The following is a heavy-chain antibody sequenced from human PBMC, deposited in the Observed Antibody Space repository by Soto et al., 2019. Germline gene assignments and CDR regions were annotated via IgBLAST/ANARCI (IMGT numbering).Heavy chain of an antibody. J-gene: IGHJ4*02. CDR3: ARGPTDYYDTSGDYSLDY. V-gene: IGHV1-18*01. Sequence: VQLVQSGAEVKEPGASVKVSCKASGYTFITYGMRWGRQDPGQGLDWMGWISTYNGDTKYADRLQGRVTMTTDTTTGTAYMELRSLRSDDTAVYYCARGPTDYYDTSGDYSLDYWGQGTLVTVSS. CDR2: ISTYNGDT. D-gene: IGHD3-22*01. CDR1: GYTFITYG.